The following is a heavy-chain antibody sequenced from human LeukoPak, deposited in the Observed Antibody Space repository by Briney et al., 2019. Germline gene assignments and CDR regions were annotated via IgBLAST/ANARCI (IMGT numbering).Heavy chain of an antibody. CDR1: GFTFSRFE. D-gene: IGHD1-26*01. CDR2: IRQDGGEI. Sequence: GGSLRLSCIASGFTFSRFEMNWVRQAPGKGLEWVANIRQDGGEIYYVDSVKGRFILSRDNAKNSLYLEMNSLRDEDTAVYYCARDKIVGATNFDSWGQGTLVTVSS. V-gene: IGHV3-7*01. J-gene: IGHJ4*02. CDR3: ARDKIVGATNFDS.